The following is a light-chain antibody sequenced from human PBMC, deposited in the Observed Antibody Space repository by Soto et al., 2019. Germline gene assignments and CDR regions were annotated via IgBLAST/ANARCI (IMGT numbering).Light chain of an antibody. J-gene: IGKJ3*01. CDR2: GAS. Sequence: DIVLTQSPGTLSLSAGERSTLSFSSSQSVSSSYLVGYQQQPGQAPRLLIYGASNRATGIPARFSGSGSGTDFTLTISSLEPEDFAVYYCQQRSNWPSTFGPGTKVDI. V-gene: IGKV3D-20*02. CDR3: QQRSNWPST. CDR1: QSVSSSY.